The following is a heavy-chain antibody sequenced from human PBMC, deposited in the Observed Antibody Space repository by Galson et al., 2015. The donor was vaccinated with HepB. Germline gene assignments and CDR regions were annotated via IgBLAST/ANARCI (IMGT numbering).Heavy chain of an antibody. D-gene: IGHD2-21*02. CDR2: ISGSGGST. J-gene: IGHJ4*02. Sequence: SLRLSCAASGFTFSSYAMSWVRQAPGKGLEWVSAISGSGGSTYYADSVKGRLTISRDNSKNTLYLQMNSLRAEDTAVYYCAKEIAYCGGDCYSFFDYWGQGTLVTVSS. V-gene: IGHV3-23*01. CDR3: AKEIAYCGGDCYSFFDY. CDR1: GFTFSSYA.